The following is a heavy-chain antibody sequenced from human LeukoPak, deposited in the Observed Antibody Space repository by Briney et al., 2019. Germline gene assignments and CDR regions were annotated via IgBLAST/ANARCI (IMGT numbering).Heavy chain of an antibody. CDR3: ARGQTYYDDSTGYHYYAFDI. CDR1: GLRFGKYW. Sequence: PGGSLRLSCAASGLRFGKYWMHWVRQAPAKGVVWVSRINTDGSSTNYADSVKGRFTISRDNAKKTLYLQMNSLTAEDTAVYYCARGQTYYDDSTGYHYYAFDIWGQGTMVTVSS. V-gene: IGHV3-74*01. D-gene: IGHD3-9*01. CDR2: INTDGSST. J-gene: IGHJ3*02.